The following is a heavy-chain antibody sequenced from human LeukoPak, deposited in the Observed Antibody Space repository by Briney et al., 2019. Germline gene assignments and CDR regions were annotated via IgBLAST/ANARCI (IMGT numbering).Heavy chain of an antibody. V-gene: IGHV4-31*03. CDR3: ARESSSGYSVDY. J-gene: IGHJ4*02. Sequence: SQTLSLTCTVSGGSTSSGGYYWSWIRQHPGRGLEWIGYIYYSGSTYYNPSLKSRVTISVDTSKNQFSLKLSSVTAADTAVYYCARESSSGYSVDYWGQGTLVTVSS. CDR2: IYYSGST. CDR1: GGSTSSGGYY. D-gene: IGHD3-22*01.